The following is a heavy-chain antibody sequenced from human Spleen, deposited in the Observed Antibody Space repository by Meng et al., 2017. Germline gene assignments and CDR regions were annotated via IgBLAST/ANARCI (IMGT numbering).Heavy chain of an antibody. CDR2: INAGNGKT. Sequence: ASVKVSCKASGYTFTSYAMHWVRQAPGQRLEWMGWINAGNGKTKYSQKFQGRVTMTRDTSISTAYMELSRLRSDDTAVYYCARVQAPLTGTLNYWGQGTLVTVSS. CDR1: GYTFTSYA. J-gene: IGHJ4*01. D-gene: IGHD1-1*01. CDR3: ARVQAPLTGTLNY. V-gene: IGHV1-3*01.